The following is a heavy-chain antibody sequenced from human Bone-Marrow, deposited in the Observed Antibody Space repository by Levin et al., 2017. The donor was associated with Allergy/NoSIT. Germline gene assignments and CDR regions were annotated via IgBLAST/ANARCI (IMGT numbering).Heavy chain of an antibody. Sequence: PSETLSLTCTVSGGSISSYYWSWIRQPPGKGLEWIGYIYYSGSTNYNPSLKSRVTISVDTSKNQFSLKLSSVTAADTAVYYCARDFSFYDSSGYFDYWGQGTLVTVSS. CDR2: IYYSGST. CDR1: GGSISSYY. D-gene: IGHD3-22*01. J-gene: IGHJ4*02. V-gene: IGHV4-59*01. CDR3: ARDFSFYDSSGYFDY.